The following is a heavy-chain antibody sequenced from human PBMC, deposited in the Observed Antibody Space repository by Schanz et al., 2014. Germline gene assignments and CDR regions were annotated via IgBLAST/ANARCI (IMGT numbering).Heavy chain of an antibody. D-gene: IGHD2-8*02. V-gene: IGHV1-18*01. Sequence: QVQLVQSEAAVKKPGASVKVSCKASGYTFTFTTYGISWVRQVPGQGLEWMGWINTYNGNTNYAQKFQGRVVMTTDTSTSTTYMEMRSLRSADTAVYYCARGLVRYFAYWGQGTLVTVSS. CDR3: ARGLVRYFAY. CDR1: GYTFTFTTYG. CDR2: INTYNGNT. J-gene: IGHJ4*02.